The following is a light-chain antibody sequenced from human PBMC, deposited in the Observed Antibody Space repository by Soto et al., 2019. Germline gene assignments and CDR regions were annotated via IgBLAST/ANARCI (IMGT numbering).Light chain of an antibody. CDR2: DVS. CDR1: QSVTSS. J-gene: IGKJ4*01. V-gene: IGKV3-11*01. CDR3: QQRTSWPT. Sequence: EVVLTQSPATLCLSPGDRATLSCRASQSVTSSLAWFQQKPGQAPRLLIYDVSRRATAIPARFSGSGSGTDFTLTISSLEPEDFAVYYCQQRTSWPTFGGGTKVDI.